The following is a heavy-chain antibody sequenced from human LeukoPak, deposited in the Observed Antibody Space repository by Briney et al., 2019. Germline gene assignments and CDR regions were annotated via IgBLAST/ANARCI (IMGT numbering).Heavy chain of an antibody. CDR3: ARERFLEWLLHDAFDI. D-gene: IGHD3-3*01. Sequence: GGSLRLSCAASGFTFGDYAMHWVRQAPGKGLEWVSGISWNSGSIGYVDSVKGRFTISRDNAKNSLYLQMNSLRAEDTAVYYCARERFLEWLLHDAFDIWGQGTMVTVSS. CDR1: GFTFGDYA. J-gene: IGHJ3*02. V-gene: IGHV3-9*01. CDR2: ISWNSGSI.